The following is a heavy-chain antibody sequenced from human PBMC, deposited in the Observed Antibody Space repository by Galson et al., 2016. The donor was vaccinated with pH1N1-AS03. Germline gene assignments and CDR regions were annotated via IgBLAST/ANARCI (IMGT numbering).Heavy chain of an antibody. J-gene: IGHJ4*02. CDR3: ARDSGYGGTFDN. CDR2: TNSRSDTI. Sequence: SLRLSCAASEFTFSIYHMSWVRQAPGKGLEWVSYTNSRSDTIYYADSVKGRFTISRDNAKNSLYLQMSSLRDDDTAVYYCARDSGYGGTFDNWGQGALVTVSS. CDR1: EFTFSIYH. V-gene: IGHV3-48*02. D-gene: IGHD5-12*01.